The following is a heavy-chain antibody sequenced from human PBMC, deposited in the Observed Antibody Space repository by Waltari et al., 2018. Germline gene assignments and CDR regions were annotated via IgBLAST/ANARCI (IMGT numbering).Heavy chain of an antibody. V-gene: IGHV4-39*07. D-gene: IGHD3-3*01. CDR1: GGSISRSSYS. J-gene: IGHJ3*01. CDR2: LYYTGTP. CDR3: ARRSGYYDL. Sequence: QLQLQESGPGLLKPSETLSPTCTFSGGSISRSSYSWGWIRQPPGKGLEWIADLYYTGTPYYNPSRKSRVTISVDTSRNQFSLKLSSVTAADTAVYFCARRSGYYDLWGQGTMVTVSS.